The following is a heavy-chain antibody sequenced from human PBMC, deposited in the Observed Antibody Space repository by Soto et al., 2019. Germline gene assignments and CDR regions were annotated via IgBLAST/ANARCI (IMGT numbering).Heavy chain of an antibody. D-gene: IGHD5-18*01. Sequence: QAQLVQSGAEVKKPGASVKVSCKASGYTFYSHSISWVRQAPGQGLEWMGRINADYGNTQYAQKFRGRVTMTTDTSTTTVYMELTNLRSDDTAVYYCARCIQGDYYYGMDVWGQGCTVTVSS. CDR3: ARCIQGDYYYGMDV. CDR1: GYTFYSHS. J-gene: IGHJ6*02. V-gene: IGHV1-18*01. CDR2: INADYGNT.